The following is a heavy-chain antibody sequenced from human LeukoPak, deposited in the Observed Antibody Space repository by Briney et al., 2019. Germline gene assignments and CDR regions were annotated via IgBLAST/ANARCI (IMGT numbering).Heavy chain of an antibody. D-gene: IGHD6-13*01. CDR3: ARDGYSSSWYGGYYYYYYMDV. CDR2: ISSSSSYI. J-gene: IGHJ6*03. CDR1: GFTFSSYS. Sequence: GGSLRLSCAASGFTFSSYSMNWVRQAPGKGLEWASSISSSSSYIYYEDSVKSRFTISRDNATNSLYLQMNSLRAEDTAVYYCARDGYSSSWYGGYYYYYYMDVWGKGTTVSVSS. V-gene: IGHV3-21*01.